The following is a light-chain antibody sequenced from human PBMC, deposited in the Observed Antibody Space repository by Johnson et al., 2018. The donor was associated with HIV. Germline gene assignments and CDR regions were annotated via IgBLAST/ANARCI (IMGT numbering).Light chain of an antibody. Sequence: QSVLTQPPSVSAAPGQKVTISCSGSSSNIGNNYVSWYQQLPGTSPKLLIYEKNKRPSGIPDRFSASKYGPSAILDITGLQTGDEADYYCGTWDNSLGAHYVFGIGTKVTVL. CDR2: EKN. J-gene: IGLJ1*01. V-gene: IGLV1-51*02. CDR1: SSNIGNNY. CDR3: GTWDNSLGAHYV.